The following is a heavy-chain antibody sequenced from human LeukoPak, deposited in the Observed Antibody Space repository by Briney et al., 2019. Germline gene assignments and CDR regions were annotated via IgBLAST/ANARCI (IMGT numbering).Heavy chain of an antibody. J-gene: IGHJ4*02. CDR1: GGTFSIYA. V-gene: IGHV1-69*04. Sequence: ASVTVSFKASGGTFSIYAISWVRQAPGQGLEWMGRIIPILGIANYAQKFQGRVTITADKSTSTAYMELSSLRSEDTAVYYCACGRYYYDSSGYYSYYWGQGTLVTVSS. CDR2: IIPILGIA. D-gene: IGHD3-22*01. CDR3: ACGRYYYDSSGYYSYY.